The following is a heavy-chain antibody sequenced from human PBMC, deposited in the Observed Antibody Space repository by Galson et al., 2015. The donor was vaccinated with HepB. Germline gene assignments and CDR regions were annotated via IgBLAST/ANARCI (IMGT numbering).Heavy chain of an antibody. V-gene: IGHV4-39*01. CDR2: IYYSGST. J-gene: IGHJ1*01. CDR1: GGSISSSSYY. Sequence: ETLSLTCTVSGGSISSSSYYWGWFRQPPGKGLEWIGSIYYSGSTYYNPSLKSRVTISVDTSKNQFSLKLSSVTAADTAVYYCARGDYGDYYEYFQHWGQGTLVTVSS. D-gene: IGHD4-17*01. CDR3: ARGDYGDYYEYFQH.